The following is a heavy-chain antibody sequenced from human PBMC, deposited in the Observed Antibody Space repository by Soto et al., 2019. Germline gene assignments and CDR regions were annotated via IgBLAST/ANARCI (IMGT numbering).Heavy chain of an antibody. CDR1: GFIFSGSA. D-gene: IGHD2-2*02. CDR3: ARGQGAAIGDYYYHGMDV. CDR2: IRSRANNFAT. J-gene: IGHJ6*02. Sequence: EVQLVESGGGLVQPGGSLKLSCAASGFIFSGSAIHWVRQASGKGLEWVGRIRSRANNFATSSAASVKGRFTFSRDDSKNTAYLQMTTPKPEDTAVYYCARGQGAAIGDYYYHGMDVWGQGTTVTVSS. V-gene: IGHV3-73*02.